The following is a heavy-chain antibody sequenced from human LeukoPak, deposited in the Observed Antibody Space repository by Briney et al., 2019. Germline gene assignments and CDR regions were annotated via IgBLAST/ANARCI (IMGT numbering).Heavy chain of an antibody. CDR3: ARRETGAYSSSWYFDY. D-gene: IGHD6-13*01. CDR2: IDNNENT. CDR1: GYSHRSGGYY. V-gene: IGHV4-31*03. J-gene: IGHJ4*02. Sequence: SETLSLTRTVSGYSHRSGGYYWSWIREHPGEALEWLGYIDNNENTYHNPTLKSRLTISVDTSKNQFSLKLSSVTAADTAVYYCARRETGAYSSSWYFDYWGQGTLVTVSS.